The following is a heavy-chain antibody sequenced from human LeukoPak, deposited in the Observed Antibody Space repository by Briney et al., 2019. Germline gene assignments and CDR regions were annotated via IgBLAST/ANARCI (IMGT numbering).Heavy chain of an antibody. CDR2: IYHSGST. D-gene: IGHD3-10*01. CDR1: GGSISSGGYY. J-gene: IGHJ5*02. V-gene: IGHV4-30-2*01. CDR3: ARKIELGWFDP. Sequence: PSQTLSLTCTVSGGSISSGGYYWSWIRQPPGKGLEWIGYIYHSGSTYYNPSLKSRVTISVDRSKNQFSLKLSSVTAADTAVYYCARKIELGWFDPWGQGTLVTVSS.